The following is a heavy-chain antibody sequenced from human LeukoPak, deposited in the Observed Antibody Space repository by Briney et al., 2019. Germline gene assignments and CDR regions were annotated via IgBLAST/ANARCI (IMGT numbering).Heavy chain of an antibody. D-gene: IGHD3-3*01. J-gene: IGHJ4*02. CDR3: ARVPPSYYDFWSGYYPFDY. CDR2: FDPEDGET. Sequence: ASVKVSCKVSGYTLTELSMHWVRQAPGKGLEWMGGFDPEDGETIYAQKFQGRVTMTEDTSTDTAYMELSSLRSEDTAVYYCARVPPSYYDFWSGYYPFDYWGQGTLVTVSS. CDR1: GYTLTELS. V-gene: IGHV1-24*01.